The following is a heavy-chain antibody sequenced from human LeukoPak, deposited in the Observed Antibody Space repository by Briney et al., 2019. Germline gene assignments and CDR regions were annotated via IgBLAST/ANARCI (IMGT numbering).Heavy chain of an antibody. V-gene: IGHV3-23*01. CDR2: ISASGGST. J-gene: IGHJ3*02. CDR1: GFTFSSFA. Sequence: PGGSLRLSCAASGFTFSSFATSWVRQAPGKGLEWVSGISASGGSTYYADSVKGRFTTSRDNSKNTLYLQMNSLRAEDTAVYYCAKGFYDNSASGVFDIWGQGTMVTVSS. D-gene: IGHD3-22*01. CDR3: AKGFYDNSASGVFDI.